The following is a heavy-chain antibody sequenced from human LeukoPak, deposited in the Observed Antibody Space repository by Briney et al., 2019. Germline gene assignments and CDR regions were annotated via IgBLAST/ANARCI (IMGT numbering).Heavy chain of an antibody. CDR2: ISGSGGST. V-gene: IGHV3-23*01. CDR1: GFTFSSYA. CDR3: AKSRGRWLQSFPGDY. Sequence: PGGSLRLSCAASGFTFSSYAMSWVRQAPGKGLEWVSAISGSGGSTYYADSVKGRFTISRDNSKNTLYLQMNSLRAEDTAVYYCAKSRGRWLQSFPGDYWGQGTLVTVSS. J-gene: IGHJ4*02. D-gene: IGHD5-24*01.